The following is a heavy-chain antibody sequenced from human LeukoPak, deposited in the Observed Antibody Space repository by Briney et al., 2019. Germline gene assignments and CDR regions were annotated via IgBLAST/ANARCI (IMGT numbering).Heavy chain of an antibody. CDR3: LTSTRSHRFDY. Sequence: HPGGSLRPSCAASGFTFSSYWMCWVRQAPGKGLEWVAIIKQDGSDKYYVDSVEGRFIISRDNAKNSLYLQMNSLRAEDTAVYYCLTSTRSHRFDYWGQGTLVTVSS. CDR2: IKQDGSDK. J-gene: IGHJ4*02. D-gene: IGHD2-15*01. CDR1: GFTFSSYW. V-gene: IGHV3-7*01.